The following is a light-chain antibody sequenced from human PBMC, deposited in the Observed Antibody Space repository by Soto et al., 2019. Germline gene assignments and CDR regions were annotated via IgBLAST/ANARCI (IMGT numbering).Light chain of an antibody. J-gene: IGLJ7*01. Sequence: QLVLTQLPSASASLGASVKLTCTLRRGHSNYAIAWHQQQPEKGPRYLMKVNSGGSHIKGDGIPDRFSGSSSGAERYLFISSLQSEDESDYYCQTWGTGSAIVVFGGGTPLTVL. CDR1: RGHSNYA. CDR2: VNSGGSH. V-gene: IGLV4-69*01. CDR3: QTWGTGSAIVV.